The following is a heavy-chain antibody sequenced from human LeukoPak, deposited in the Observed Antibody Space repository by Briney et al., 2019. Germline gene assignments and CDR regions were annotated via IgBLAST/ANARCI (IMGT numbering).Heavy chain of an antibody. J-gene: IGHJ4*02. CDR2: ISGSGGST. Sequence: HSGGSLRLSCAASGFTFSSYAMSWVRQAPGKGLEWVSAISGSGGSTYYADSVKGRFTISRDNSKNTLYLQMNSLRAEDTAVYYCAKVRIFGELKYWGQGTLVTVSS. CDR3: AKVRIFGELKY. CDR1: GFTFSSYA. V-gene: IGHV3-23*01. D-gene: IGHD3-10*02.